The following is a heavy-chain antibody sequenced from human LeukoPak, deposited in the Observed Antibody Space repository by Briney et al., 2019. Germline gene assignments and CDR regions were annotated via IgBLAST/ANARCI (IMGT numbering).Heavy chain of an antibody. J-gene: IGHJ4*02. Sequence: GGSLILSCAASGFTFSSYAMHWVRQAPGKGLESVAVISYDGSNKYYADSVKGRFTISRDNSKNTLYLQMNSLRAEDTAVYYCARDLAMGSPFDYWGQGTLVTVSS. CDR2: ISYDGSNK. CDR3: ARDLAMGSPFDY. CDR1: GFTFSSYA. D-gene: IGHD5-18*01. V-gene: IGHV3-30*04.